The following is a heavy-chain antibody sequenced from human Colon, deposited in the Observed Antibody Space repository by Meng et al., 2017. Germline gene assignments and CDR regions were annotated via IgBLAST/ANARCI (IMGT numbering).Heavy chain of an antibody. V-gene: IGHV4-38-2*01. Sequence: SDTLSSTFAVPGYSISSGYYCGWNRQPPGKGLEWIGTVYHSGSTYYNPSLKSRVTISADLSRNHFSLSLTAVTAADTALYYCGRVSAVAGSTPVDYWGHGILVTVSS. CDR1: GYSISSGYY. J-gene: IGHJ4*01. CDR2: VYHSGST. D-gene: IGHD6-19*01. CDR3: GRVSAVAGSTPVDY.